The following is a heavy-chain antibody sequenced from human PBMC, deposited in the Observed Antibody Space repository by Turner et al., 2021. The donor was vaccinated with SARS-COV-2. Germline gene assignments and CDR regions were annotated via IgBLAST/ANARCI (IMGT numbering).Heavy chain of an antibody. CDR1: GFTFSSYG. Sequence: QVQLVESGGGVVQPRRYLRLSCAAYGFTFSSYGMHWVRQAPGKGLEWVAVTSYDGSTKYYADSVKGRFTISRDNSKNTLYLQMNSLRAEDTAVYYCAKQQGLYSNPMYYIDYWGQGTLVTVSS. CDR2: TSYDGSTK. D-gene: IGHD4-4*01. V-gene: IGHV3-30*18. CDR3: AKQQGLYSNPMYYIDY. J-gene: IGHJ4*02.